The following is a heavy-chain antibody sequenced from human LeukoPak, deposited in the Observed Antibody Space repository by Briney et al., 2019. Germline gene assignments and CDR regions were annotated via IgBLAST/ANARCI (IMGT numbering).Heavy chain of an antibody. J-gene: IGHJ4*02. CDR1: GFTFSSYA. CDR3: ARDKGYYYDSSGYLFGY. CDR2: ISYDGSNK. Sequence: PGGSLRLSCAASGFTFSSYAMHWVRQAPGKGLEWVAVISYDGSNKYYADSVKGRFTISRDNSKNTLYLQMNSLRAEDTAVYYCARDKGYYYDSSGYLFGYWGQGTPVTVSS. D-gene: IGHD3-22*01. V-gene: IGHV3-30-3*01.